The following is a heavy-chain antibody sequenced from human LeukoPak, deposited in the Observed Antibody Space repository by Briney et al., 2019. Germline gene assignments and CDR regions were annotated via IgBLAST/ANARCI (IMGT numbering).Heavy chain of an antibody. V-gene: IGHV3-53*01. CDR3: ARGALDTAMANYFDC. Sequence: GGSLRLSCAASGFTVSSNYMSWVRQAPGKWLEWVSVIYSGGSTYYADSVKDRFTISRDNSKNTLYLQMNSLRAEDTAVYYCARGALDTAMANYFDCWGQGTLVAVSS. CDR2: IYSGGST. D-gene: IGHD5-18*01. CDR1: GFTVSSNY. J-gene: IGHJ4*02.